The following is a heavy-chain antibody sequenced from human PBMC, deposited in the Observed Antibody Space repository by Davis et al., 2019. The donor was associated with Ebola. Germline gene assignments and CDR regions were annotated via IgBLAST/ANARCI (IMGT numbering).Heavy chain of an antibody. Sequence: GGSLRLSCAASGLTFINSGMHWVRQAPGKGLEWVAFLRTDGTNENNADSVKGRFTISRDNSKNTLYLQMNSLRVEDTAVYYCAKDQQAKRGLGAFDIWGQGTMVTVSS. D-gene: IGHD6-13*01. CDR3: AKDQQAKRGLGAFDI. J-gene: IGHJ3*02. CDR2: LRTDGTNE. V-gene: IGHV3-30*02. CDR1: GLTFINSG.